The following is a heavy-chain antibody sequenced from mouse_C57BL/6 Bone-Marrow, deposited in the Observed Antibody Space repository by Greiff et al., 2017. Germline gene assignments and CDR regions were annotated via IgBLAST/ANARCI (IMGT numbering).Heavy chain of an antibody. J-gene: IGHJ2*01. CDR1: GYTFNSYT. V-gene: IGHV1-4*01. CDR3: ARSRTGGY. D-gene: IGHD4-1*01. CDR2: INPSSGYP. Sequence: QVQLQQSGAELARPGASVKMSCKASGYTFNSYTMHWVKQRPGQGLEWIGYINPSSGYPTYNQKFKDKATLTADKSSSTAYMQLSSLTSEDSAVYYCARSRTGGYWGQGTTLTVSA.